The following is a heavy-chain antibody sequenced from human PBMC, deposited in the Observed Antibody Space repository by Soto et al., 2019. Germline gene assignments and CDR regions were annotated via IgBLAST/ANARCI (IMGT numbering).Heavy chain of an antibody. J-gene: IGHJ5*02. V-gene: IGHV3-21*01. CDR1: GFTFSSYS. D-gene: IGHD1-26*01. CDR2: ISSSSSYI. Sequence: GGSLRLSCAASGFTFSSYSMNWVRQAPGKGLEWVSSISSSSSYIYYADSVKGRFTISRDNAKNSLYLQMNSLRAEDTAVYYCAREGAMVGATFWFDPWGQGTLVTVSS. CDR3: AREGAMVGATFWFDP.